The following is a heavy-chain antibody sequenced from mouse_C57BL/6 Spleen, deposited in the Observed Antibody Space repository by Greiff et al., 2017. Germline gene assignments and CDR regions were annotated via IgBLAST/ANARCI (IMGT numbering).Heavy chain of an antibody. CDR3: ARRGDYYGSSFFAY. D-gene: IGHD1-1*01. Sequence: EVKLQESGPGLVKPSQSLSLTCSVTGYSITSGYYWNWIRQFPGNKLEWMGYISYDGSNNYNPSLKNRISITRDTSKNQFFLKLNSVTTEDTATYSCARRGDYYGSSFFAYWGQGTLVTVSA. CDR1: GYSITSGYY. V-gene: IGHV3-6*01. CDR2: ISYDGSN. J-gene: IGHJ3*01.